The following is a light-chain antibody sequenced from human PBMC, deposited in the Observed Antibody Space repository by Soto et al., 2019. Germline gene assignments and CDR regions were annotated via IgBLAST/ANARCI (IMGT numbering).Light chain of an antibody. CDR1: QGINSY. CDR3: QQLNGYPIT. J-gene: IGKJ3*01. CDR2: AAS. Sequence: DIQLTQFPSLLSASVGDRVTITCRASQGINSYLAWYQQKPGKTPKLLVYAASTLQSGVPSRFSGSGSGTEFTLTISSLQPEDFATYYCQQLNGYPITFGPGTKVDI. V-gene: IGKV1-9*01.